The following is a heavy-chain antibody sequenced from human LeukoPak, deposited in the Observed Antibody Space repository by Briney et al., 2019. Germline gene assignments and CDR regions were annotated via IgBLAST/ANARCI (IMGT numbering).Heavy chain of an antibody. J-gene: IGHJ3*02. CDR3: ARALGPGTYYDFWSGPDTNAFDI. Sequence: GGSLRLSCAAPGFTFSSYAMHWVRQAPGKGLEYVSAISSNGGSTYYANSVKGRFTISRDNSKNTLYLQMGSLRAEDMAVYYCARALGPGTYYDFWSGPDTNAFDIWGQGTMVTVSS. D-gene: IGHD3-3*01. V-gene: IGHV3-64*01. CDR1: GFTFSSYA. CDR2: ISSNGGST.